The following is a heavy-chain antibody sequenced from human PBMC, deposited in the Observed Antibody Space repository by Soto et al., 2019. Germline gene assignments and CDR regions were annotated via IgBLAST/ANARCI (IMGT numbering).Heavy chain of an antibody. D-gene: IGHD2-21*02. CDR1: GYTFTSYG. CDR3: ARVGPAHIVVVTAITNWFDP. V-gene: IGHV1-18*01. CDR2: ISAYNGNT. J-gene: IGHJ5*02. Sequence: ASVKVTCKASGYTFTSYGISWVRQAPGQGRGWRGWISAYNGNTNYAQKLQGRVTMTTDTSTSTAYMELRSLRSDDTAVYYCARVGPAHIVVVTAITNWFDPWGQGTLVTV.